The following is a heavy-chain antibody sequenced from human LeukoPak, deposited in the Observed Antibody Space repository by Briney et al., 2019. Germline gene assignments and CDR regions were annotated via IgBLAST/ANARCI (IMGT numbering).Heavy chain of an antibody. Sequence: GGSLRLSCAASGFTFSSYAMSWVRQAPGNGLEWVSAISGSGGSTYYADSVKGRFTISRDNSKNTLYLQMNSLRAEDTAVYYCAKESGYDSSGYYAFNYWGQGTLVTVSS. CDR2: ISGSGGST. D-gene: IGHD3-22*01. V-gene: IGHV3-23*01. CDR1: GFTFSSYA. J-gene: IGHJ4*02. CDR3: AKESGYDSSGYYAFNY.